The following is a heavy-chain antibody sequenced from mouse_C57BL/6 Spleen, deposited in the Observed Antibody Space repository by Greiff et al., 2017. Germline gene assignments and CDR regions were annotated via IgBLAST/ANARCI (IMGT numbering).Heavy chain of an antibody. CDR2: IYPSDSET. D-gene: IGHD2-3*01. J-gene: IGHJ3*01. V-gene: IGHV1-61*01. Sequence: QVQLQQPGAELVRPGSSVKLSCKASGYTFTSYWMDWVKQRPGQGLEWIGNIYPSDSETHYNQKFKDKATLTVDKSSSTAYMQLSSLTSEDSAVYYCARGHDGYYEGFAYWGQGTLVTVSA. CDR3: ARGHDGYYEGFAY. CDR1: GYTFTSYW.